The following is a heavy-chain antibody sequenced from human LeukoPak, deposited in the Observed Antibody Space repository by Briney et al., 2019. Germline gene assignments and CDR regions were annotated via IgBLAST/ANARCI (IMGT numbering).Heavy chain of an antibody. J-gene: IGHJ4*02. CDR1: GYTFTSYG. D-gene: IGHD3-22*01. V-gene: IGHV1-8*02. Sequence: ASVKVSCKASGYTFTSYGISWVRQATGQGLEWMGWMNPNSGNTGYAQKFQGRVTMTRNTSISTAYMELSSLRSEDTAVYYCARGQNYYDSSGYRLGDYWGQGTLVTVSS. CDR3: ARGQNYYDSSGYRLGDY. CDR2: MNPNSGNT.